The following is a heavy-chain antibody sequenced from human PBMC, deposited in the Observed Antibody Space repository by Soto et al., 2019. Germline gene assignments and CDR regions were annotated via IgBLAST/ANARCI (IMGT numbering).Heavy chain of an antibody. D-gene: IGHD6-13*01. CDR3: AKVSGSSWPQGDYYFDY. V-gene: IGHV3-23*01. J-gene: IGHJ4*02. Sequence: GGSLRLSCAASGFTFSSYAMSWVRQAPGKGLEWVSAISGSGGSTYYADSVKGRFTISRDNSKNTLYLQMNSLRAEDTAVYYCAKVSGSSWPQGDYYFDYWGQGTLVTVSS. CDR2: ISGSGGST. CDR1: GFTFSSYA.